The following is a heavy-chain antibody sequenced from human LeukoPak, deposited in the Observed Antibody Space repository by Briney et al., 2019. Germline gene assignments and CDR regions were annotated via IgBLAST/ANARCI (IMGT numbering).Heavy chain of an antibody. CDR1: GYTFTGYY. D-gene: IGHD5-12*01. V-gene: IGHV1-2*02. CDR2: INPNSGGT. CDR3: ARSSGYSGYDPFDY. J-gene: IGHJ4*02. Sequence: GASVKVSCKASGYTFTGYYMHWVRQAPGQGLEWKGWINPNSGGTNYAQKFQGRVTMTRDTSISTAYMELSRLRSDDTAVYYCARSSGYSGYDPFDYWGQGTLVTVSS.